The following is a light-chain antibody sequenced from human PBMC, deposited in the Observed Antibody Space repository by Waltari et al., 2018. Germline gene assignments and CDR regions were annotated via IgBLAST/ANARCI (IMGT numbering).Light chain of an antibody. Sequence: TKPPPASGSPPEQIATICTTSTSNDGSDYNLFCYQQHPGKAPKLTLYEVTKRPSRVPDRFSGSKSGNTASLTISGLQAEDDADYYCCSYADGCTGMFGGGTKVTVL. CDR3: CSYADGCTGM. CDR2: EVT. CDR1: TSNDGSDYN. J-gene: IGLJ3*02. V-gene: IGLV2-23*02.